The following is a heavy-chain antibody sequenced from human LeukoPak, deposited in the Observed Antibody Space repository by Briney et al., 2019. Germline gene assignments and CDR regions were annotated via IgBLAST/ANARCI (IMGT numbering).Heavy chain of an antibody. D-gene: IGHD3-10*01. CDR3: ARDRGGGAVLDP. CDR1: GGSISSGDYY. V-gene: IGHV4-30-4*01. CDR2: IYYSGST. J-gene: IGHJ5*02. Sequence: SETLSLTCTVSGGSISSGDYYWSWIRQPPGKGLEWIGYIYYSGSTYYNPSLKSRVTISVDTSKNQFSLKLSSVTAADTAVYYCARDRGGGAVLDPWGQGTLVTVSS.